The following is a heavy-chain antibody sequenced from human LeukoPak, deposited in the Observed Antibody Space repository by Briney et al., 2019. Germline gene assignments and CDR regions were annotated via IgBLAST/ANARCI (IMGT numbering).Heavy chain of an antibody. V-gene: IGHV3-66*01. Sequence: GGSLRLSCAASGFTVSNNYMNWVRQAPGKGLEWVSLIYSGGTTYYADSVKGRFTISRDGSKNTLYLQMNSLRVEDTAVYYCARDPPAVSANTYGWGQGTLVTVSS. CDR2: IYSGGTT. CDR1: GFTVSNNY. D-gene: IGHD4/OR15-4a*01. J-gene: IGHJ4*02. CDR3: ARDPPAVSANTYG.